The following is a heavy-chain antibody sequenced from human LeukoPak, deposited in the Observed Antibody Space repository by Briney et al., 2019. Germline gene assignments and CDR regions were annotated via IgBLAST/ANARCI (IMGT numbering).Heavy chain of an antibody. J-gene: IGHJ3*02. D-gene: IGHD3-9*01. CDR3: ARRARYFDWLLPIDAFDI. V-gene: IGHV4-34*01. Sequence: SETLSLTCAVYGGSFSGYYWSWIRQPPGKGLEWIGEINHSGSTNYNPSLKSRVTISVDTSKNQFSLKLSSVTAADTAVYYCARRARYFDWLLPIDAFDIWGQGTMVTVSS. CDR2: INHSGST. CDR1: GGSFSGYY.